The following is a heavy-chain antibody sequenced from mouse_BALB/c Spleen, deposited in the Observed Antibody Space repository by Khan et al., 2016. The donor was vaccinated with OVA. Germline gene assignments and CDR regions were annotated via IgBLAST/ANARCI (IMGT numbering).Heavy chain of an antibody. CDR3: GRESGSSRFAY. CDR2: ISTYYGDA. Sequence: QVQLQQSGAELVRPGVSVKISCKGSGYTFTDYAMHWVKQSHAKSLEWIGVISTYYGDADYNQKFKGKATMTVDKSSSTAYMELARLTSEDSAYYCCGRESGSSRFAYWGQGTLVTVSA. D-gene: IGHD1-3*01. V-gene: IGHV1S137*01. J-gene: IGHJ3*01. CDR1: GYTFTDYA.